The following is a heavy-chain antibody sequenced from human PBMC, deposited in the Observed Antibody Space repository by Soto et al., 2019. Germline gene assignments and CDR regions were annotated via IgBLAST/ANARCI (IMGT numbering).Heavy chain of an antibody. D-gene: IGHD2-2*02. CDR2: ISAYNGNT. CDR1: CYTFTSYG. V-gene: IGHV1-18*04. CDR3: ARGYCSSTSCYMFDY. J-gene: IGHJ4*02. Sequence: SVKVSFKASCYTFTSYGISWVRQAPGQGLEWMGWISAYNGNTNYAQNLQGRVTMTTDTSTSTAYMELRSLRSDDTAVYYCARGYCSSTSCYMFDYWGQGTLVTVSS.